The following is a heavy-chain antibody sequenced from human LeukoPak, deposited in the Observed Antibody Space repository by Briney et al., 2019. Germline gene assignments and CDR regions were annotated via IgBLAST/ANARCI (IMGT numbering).Heavy chain of an antibody. D-gene: IGHD3-10*01. Sequence: PGGSLNLSCAASGFTFSGSAMHWVRQASGKGLEWVGRIRSKANSYATAYAASVKGRFTISRDDSKNTAYLQMNSLKTEDTAVYYCTRSLLPYGSGLGPYYYYYYGMDVWGQGTTVTVSS. CDR2: IRSKANSYAT. J-gene: IGHJ6*02. CDR3: TRSLLPYGSGLGPYYYYYYGMDV. CDR1: GFTFSGSA. V-gene: IGHV3-73*01.